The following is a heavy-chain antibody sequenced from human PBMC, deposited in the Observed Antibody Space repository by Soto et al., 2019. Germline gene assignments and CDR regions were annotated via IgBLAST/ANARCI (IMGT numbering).Heavy chain of an antibody. V-gene: IGHV3-13*01. CDR2: IGTAGDT. CDR1: GFTFTNYD. D-gene: IGHD3-10*01. J-gene: IGHJ4*03. Sequence: GGSLRLSCAASGFTFTNYDMHWVRQGSGKPLEWVSGIGTAGDTFYPDSGKGRFSVSRENAKNSLFLQMNSLRAGDTAVYFCVRGASTEHYGYWGQRILVSVSS. CDR3: VRGASTEHYGY.